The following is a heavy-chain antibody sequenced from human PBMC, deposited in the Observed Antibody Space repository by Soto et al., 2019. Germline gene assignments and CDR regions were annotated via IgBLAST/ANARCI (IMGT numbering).Heavy chain of an antibody. CDR1: GYTFTSYY. CDR3: ARDPISGDY. J-gene: IGHJ4*02. Sequence: QVQLVQSGAEVKKPGASVKVSCKASGYTFTSYYIHWVRQAHGQGLAWIGIINPSGGSTSYAQKFQGRVTLTIYTSPSTVFFELSSLRSEDTAVYYWARDPISGDYWGQGTLVTVSS. V-gene: IGHV1-46*01. D-gene: IGHD3-9*01. CDR2: INPSGGST.